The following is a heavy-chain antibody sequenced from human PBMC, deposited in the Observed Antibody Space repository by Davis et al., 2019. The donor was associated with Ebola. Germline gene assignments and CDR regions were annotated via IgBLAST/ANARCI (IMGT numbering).Heavy chain of an antibody. CDR2: IRSKANSYAT. V-gene: IGHV3-73*01. J-gene: IGHJ4*02. D-gene: IGHD2-21*02. CDR3: TRSCGGDCKRDY. Sequence: GESLKISCAASGFTFSSYAMHWVRQASGKGLEWVGRIRSKANSYATAYAASVKGRFTISRDDSKNTAYLQMNSLKTEDTAVYYCTRSCGGDCKRDYWGQGTLVTVSS. CDR1: GFTFSSYA.